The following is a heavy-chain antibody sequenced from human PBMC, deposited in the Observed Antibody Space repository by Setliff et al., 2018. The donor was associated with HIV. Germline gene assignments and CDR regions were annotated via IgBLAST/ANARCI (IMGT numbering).Heavy chain of an antibody. CDR3: ARVPTNPDFYYYYMDV. V-gene: IGHV4-31*03. CDR2: IYYSGGT. CDR1: GGSISSGGYY. J-gene: IGHJ6*03. Sequence: SETLSLTCTVSGGSISSGGYYWSWIRQHPGKGLEWIGYIYYSGGTYYNPSLKSRVTISLDTSKNQFSLKLSSVTAADTAVYYCARVPTNPDFYYYYMDVGGKGTTVTVSS.